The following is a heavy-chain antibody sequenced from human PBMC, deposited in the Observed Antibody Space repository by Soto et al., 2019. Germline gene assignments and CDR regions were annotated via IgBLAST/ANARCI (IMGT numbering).Heavy chain of an antibody. V-gene: IGHV3-33*01. CDR3: ARDPYYYDSSGYYFDY. J-gene: IGHJ4*02. CDR1: GSTFSSYG. D-gene: IGHD3-22*01. CDR2: IWYDGSNK. Sequence: PGGSLRLSCAASGSTFSSYGIHRVSQAPGKGLEWVSVIWYDGSNKYYADSVKGRFTISRDNSKNTLYLQMNSLRAEDTAVYYCARDPYYYDSSGYYFDYWGQET.